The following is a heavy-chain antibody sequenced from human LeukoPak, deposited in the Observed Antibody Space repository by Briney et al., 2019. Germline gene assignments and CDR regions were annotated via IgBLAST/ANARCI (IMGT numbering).Heavy chain of an antibody. CDR3: ARARSSASASSDY. CDR1: GYTFSSYY. Sequence: GASVKVSCKASGYTFSSYYIHWVRQAPGQGLEWIGIINPSGGSTRYAQKFQDRVTMTRDTSTSIVYMELSGLRSEDTAVYYCARARSSASASSDYWGQGSLVTVSP. D-gene: IGHD2-15*01. V-gene: IGHV1-46*01. CDR2: INPSGGST. J-gene: IGHJ4*02.